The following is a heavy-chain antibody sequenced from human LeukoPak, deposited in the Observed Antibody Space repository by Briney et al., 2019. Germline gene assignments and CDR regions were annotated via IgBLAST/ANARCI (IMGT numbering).Heavy chain of an antibody. J-gene: IGHJ4*02. V-gene: IGHV4-34*01. CDR3: ARLRAVAGTV. D-gene: IGHD6-19*01. CDR1: GGSISSYY. CDR2: INHSGST. Sequence: PSETLSLTCTVSGGSISSYYWSWIRQPPGKGLEWIGEINHSGSTNYNPSLKSRVTISVDTSKNQFSLKLSSVTAADTAVYYCARLRAVAGTVWGQGTLVTVSS.